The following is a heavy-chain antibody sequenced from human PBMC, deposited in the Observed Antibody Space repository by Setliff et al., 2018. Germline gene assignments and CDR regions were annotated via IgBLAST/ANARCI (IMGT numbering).Heavy chain of an antibody. Sequence: VKVSCKASGYSFSDFYMHWVRQVPGEGLEALGRIDPRDDFTVYAERFKDRLTITADTSTDTSYMEMSSLRFEDTAVYYCAIDYGPTGTPYHWGQGTPVTSPQ. J-gene: IGHJ4*02. D-gene: IGHD1-1*01. CDR1: GYSFSDFY. CDR2: IDPRDDFT. CDR3: AIDYGPTGTPYH. V-gene: IGHV1-69-2*01.